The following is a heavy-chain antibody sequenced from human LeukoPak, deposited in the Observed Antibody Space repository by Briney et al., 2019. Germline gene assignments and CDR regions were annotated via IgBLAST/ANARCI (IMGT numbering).Heavy chain of an antibody. CDR2: IYYSGST. CDR3: ARAVGSGSRDNWFDP. J-gene: IGHJ5*02. Sequence: SETLSLTCTVSGASIISGGYYWSWIRQHPGKGLEWIGYIYYSGSTYYNPTLKSRVTISVDTSKNQFSLKLSSVTAADTAVYYCARAVGSGSRDNWFDPWGQGTLVTVSS. CDR1: GASIISGGYY. V-gene: IGHV4-31*03. D-gene: IGHD3-10*01.